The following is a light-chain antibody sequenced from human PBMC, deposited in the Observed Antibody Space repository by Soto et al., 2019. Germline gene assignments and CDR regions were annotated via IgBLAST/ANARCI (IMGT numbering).Light chain of an antibody. Sequence: QSVLTQPPSASGTPGQWVTISCSGSTSNIGNNYVYWYQQFPGTAPRVLIHTNDQRPSGVSDRFSASKSGTSASLAISGLRSEDEAVYYCATWDDSLDGYVFGGGTKLTVL. J-gene: IGLJ1*01. CDR2: TND. V-gene: IGLV1-47*01. CDR1: TSNIGNNY. CDR3: ATWDDSLDGYV.